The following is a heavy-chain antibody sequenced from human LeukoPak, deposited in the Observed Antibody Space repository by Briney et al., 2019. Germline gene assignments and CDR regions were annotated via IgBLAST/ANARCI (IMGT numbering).Heavy chain of an antibody. CDR2: ISYDGSNK. V-gene: IGHV3-30-3*01. CDR1: GFTFSRYA. J-gene: IGHJ4*02. Sequence: GGSLRLSCAASGFTFSRYALHGVRQAPARGLEWVAVISYDGSNKYYADSVKGRFTISRDNSKNTLYLQMTSLRADDTAMYFCASISGASWGDFWGQGTQVTVSS. CDR3: ASISGASWGDF. D-gene: IGHD3-16*01.